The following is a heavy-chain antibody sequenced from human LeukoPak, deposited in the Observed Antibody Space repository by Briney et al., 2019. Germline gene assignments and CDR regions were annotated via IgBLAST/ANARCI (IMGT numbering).Heavy chain of an antibody. CDR3: ARDFGDSSGWYRWFDR. CDR2: INPNSGGT. V-gene: IGHV1-2*06. Sequence: ASVKVSCKASGYTFTSYYMHWVRQAPGQGLEWMGRINPNSGGTNYAQKFQGRVTITRDTSISTAYMELSRLRSDDTAVYYCARDFGDSSGWYRWFDRWGQGTLVTVSS. CDR1: GYTFTSYY. D-gene: IGHD6-19*01. J-gene: IGHJ5*02.